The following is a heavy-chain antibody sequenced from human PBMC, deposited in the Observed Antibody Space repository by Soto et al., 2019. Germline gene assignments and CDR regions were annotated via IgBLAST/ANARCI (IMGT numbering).Heavy chain of an antibody. D-gene: IGHD3-3*01. CDR1: GGSFSGYY. Sequence: PSETLSLTCAVYGGSFSGYYWSWIRQPPGKGLEWIGEINHSGSTNYNPSLKSRVTISVDTSKNQFSLKLSSVTAADTAVYYCARGYYDLWSGYYLDYWGQGTLVTVSS. CDR3: ARGYYDLWSGYYLDY. CDR2: INHSGST. J-gene: IGHJ4*02. V-gene: IGHV4-34*01.